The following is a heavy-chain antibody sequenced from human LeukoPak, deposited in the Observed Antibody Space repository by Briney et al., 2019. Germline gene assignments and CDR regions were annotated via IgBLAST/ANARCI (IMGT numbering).Heavy chain of an antibody. CDR1: GGSISSGRYY. D-gene: IGHD6-13*01. Sequence: QVQLQESGPGLVKPSQTLSLTCSVSGGSISSGRYYWSWIRQPAGTGLEWRGYIYYSGSTNYNPSLKSRVTISVDTSKNQFSLKLSSVTAADTAVYYCASGIAAAGSFDYWGQGTLVTVSS. J-gene: IGHJ4*02. V-gene: IGHV4-61*10. CDR3: ASGIAAAGSFDY. CDR2: IYYSGST.